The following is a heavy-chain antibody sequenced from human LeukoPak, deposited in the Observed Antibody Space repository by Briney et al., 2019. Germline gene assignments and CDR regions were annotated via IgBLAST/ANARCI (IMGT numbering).Heavy chain of an antibody. J-gene: IGHJ4*02. CDR1: GYTFTTYG. CDR2: ISTYNGNT. D-gene: IGHD5-18*01. V-gene: IGHV1-18*03. CDR3: ARDRMDTGTYFDY. Sequence: ASVNVSCRPSGYTFTTYGITWVRQAPGQGLEWMGWISTYNGNTNYAQKLQGRVTMTTDTSTSTAYMELKSLRSDDIAMYYCARDRMDTGTYFDYWGQGTLVTVSS.